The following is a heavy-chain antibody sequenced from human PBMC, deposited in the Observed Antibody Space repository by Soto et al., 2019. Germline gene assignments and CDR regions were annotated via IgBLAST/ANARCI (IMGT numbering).Heavy chain of an antibody. V-gene: IGHV3-7*01. CDR1: GFTFPTYY. CDR3: ARVGGAWYSEL. D-gene: IGHD3-10*01. CDR2: IRQDGSEK. Sequence: EVQLVESGGDLVQPGGSLRLSCAAFGFTFPTYYMSWFRLAPGKGLEWVANIRQDGSEKFYVDSVRGRFTISRDNAKNSLYLQMNSLRAEDTAVYYCARVGGAWYSELWGRGTLVTVSS. J-gene: IGHJ2*01.